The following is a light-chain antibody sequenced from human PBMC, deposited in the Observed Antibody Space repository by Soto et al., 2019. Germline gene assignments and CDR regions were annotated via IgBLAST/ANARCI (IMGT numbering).Light chain of an antibody. V-gene: IGLV4-69*01. J-gene: IGLJ2*01. CDR3: QTWDTGARGV. Sequence: QSVLTQSPSASASLGASVKLTCTLSSGHSSYAIAWHQQQPEKGPRYLMKLSSDGSHSKGDGSPDRCSGSSSGAERSLTISRLEYEDEADYYCQTWDTGARGVFGGGTKLTVL. CDR2: LSSDGSH. CDR1: SGHSSYA.